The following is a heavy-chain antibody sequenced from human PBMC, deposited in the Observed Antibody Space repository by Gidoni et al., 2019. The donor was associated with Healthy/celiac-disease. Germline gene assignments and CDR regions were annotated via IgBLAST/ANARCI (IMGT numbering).Heavy chain of an antibody. CDR2: ISGSGGST. CDR3: AKGIAAAGTGYFQH. D-gene: IGHD6-13*01. CDR1: GFTFSSYA. Sequence: EGQPLEAGGGLVQPGGSLRRSCAASGFTFSSYAMSWVRQAPGKGLEWFSAISGSGGSTYYADSVKGRFTISRDNSKNTLYLQMNSLRAEDTAVYYCAKGIAAAGTGYFQHWGQGTLVTVSS. J-gene: IGHJ1*01. V-gene: IGHV3-23*01.